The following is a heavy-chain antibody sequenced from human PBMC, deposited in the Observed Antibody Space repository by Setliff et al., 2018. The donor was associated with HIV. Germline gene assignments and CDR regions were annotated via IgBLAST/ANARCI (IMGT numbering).Heavy chain of an antibody. D-gene: IGHD3-22*01. Sequence: SVKVSCKASGGTFPGYAISWVRQAPGPGLEWMGSIIPILNMANYAQKFQGRVTITADQSTNTAYMEMGSLRSEDTAVYYCARGWLYYYDSSAYRDYWGQGTRVTVSS. CDR1: GGTFPGYA. J-gene: IGHJ4*02. V-gene: IGHV1-69*04. CDR2: IIPILNMA. CDR3: ARGWLYYYDSSAYRDY.